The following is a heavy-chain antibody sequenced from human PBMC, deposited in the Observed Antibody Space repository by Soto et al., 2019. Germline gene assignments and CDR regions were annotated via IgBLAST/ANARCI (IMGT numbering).Heavy chain of an antibody. CDR1: GGSISSYY. Sequence: SETLSLTCTVSGGSISSYYWSWIRQPPGKGLEWIGYIYYSGSTNYNPSLKSRVTISVDTSKNQFSLKLSSVTAADTAVYYCARDPKGNNWFDPWGQGPLVTVSS. CDR3: ARDPKGNNWFDP. CDR2: IYYSGST. V-gene: IGHV4-59*01. J-gene: IGHJ5*02.